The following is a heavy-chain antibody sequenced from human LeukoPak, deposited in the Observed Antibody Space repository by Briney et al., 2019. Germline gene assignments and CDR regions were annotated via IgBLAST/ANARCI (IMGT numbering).Heavy chain of an antibody. D-gene: IGHD3-3*01. CDR1: GFTFTTNW. J-gene: IGHJ4*02. CDR3: ARDRITDFWSGYYTNYFDY. Sequence: GGSLRLSCAASGFTFTTNWMTWVRQAPGKGLEWVATINQDGSEKYYVDSVKGRFTISRDNAKNSLFLQMSSLRAEDTAVYYCARDRITDFWSGYYTNYFDYWGQGTLVTVSS. V-gene: IGHV3-7*01. CDR2: INQDGSEK.